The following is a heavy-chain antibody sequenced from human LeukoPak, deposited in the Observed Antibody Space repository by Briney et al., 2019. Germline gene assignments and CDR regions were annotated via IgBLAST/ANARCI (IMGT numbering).Heavy chain of an antibody. D-gene: IGHD1-26*01. V-gene: IGHV3-21*01. Sequence: GGSLRLSCAASGLTFSSYSMNWVRQAPGKGLEWVSSISSSSSYIYYADSVKGRFTISRDNAKNSLYLQMNSLRAEDTAVYYCARPDRGSYSLDYWGQGTLVTVSS. CDR1: GLTFSSYS. J-gene: IGHJ4*02. CDR2: ISSSSSYI. CDR3: ARPDRGSYSLDY.